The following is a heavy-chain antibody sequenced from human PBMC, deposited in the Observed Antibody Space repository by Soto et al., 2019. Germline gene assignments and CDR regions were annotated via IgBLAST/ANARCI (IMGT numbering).Heavy chain of an antibody. CDR1: GFTFSSYG. CDR3: AKPRGYGDYVGEYFQH. J-gene: IGHJ1*01. D-gene: IGHD4-17*01. Sequence: QVQLVESGGGVVQPGRSLRLSCAASGFTFSSYGMHWVRQAPGKGLEWVAVISYDGSNKYYADSVKGRFTISRDNSKNTLYLQMNSLRAEDTAVYYCAKPRGYGDYVGEYFQHWGQGTLVTVSS. CDR2: ISYDGSNK. V-gene: IGHV3-30*18.